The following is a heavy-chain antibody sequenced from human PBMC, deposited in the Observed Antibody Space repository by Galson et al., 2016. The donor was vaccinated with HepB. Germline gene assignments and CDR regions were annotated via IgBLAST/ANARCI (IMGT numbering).Heavy chain of an antibody. D-gene: IGHD3-16*01. V-gene: IGHV3-7*01. CDR1: GFTFSDFS. CDR3: ARSVSAAY. J-gene: IGHJ4*02. CDR2: IKQDGSEK. Sequence: SLRLSCAASGFTFSDFSIIWVRQAPGKGLEWVANIKQDGSEKSYVDSVKGRFTISRDNAKSSVYLQMNSLRADDTAMCYCARSVSAAYWGQGTLVTVSS.